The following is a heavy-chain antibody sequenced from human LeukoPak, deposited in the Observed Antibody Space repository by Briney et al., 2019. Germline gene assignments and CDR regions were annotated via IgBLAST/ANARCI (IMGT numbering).Heavy chain of an antibody. CDR1: GFAFSSYW. CDR2: IKPDGSEK. Sequence: GGSLRLSCAASGFAFSSYWMSWVRQAPGKGLEWVANIKPDGSEKHYVDSVKGRFTISRDNTKSSLYLQMNSLRAEDTAVYYCARDHYYDSSGYYSLWGQGTLVTVSS. V-gene: IGHV3-7*01. J-gene: IGHJ4*02. D-gene: IGHD3-22*01. CDR3: ARDHYYDSSGYYSL.